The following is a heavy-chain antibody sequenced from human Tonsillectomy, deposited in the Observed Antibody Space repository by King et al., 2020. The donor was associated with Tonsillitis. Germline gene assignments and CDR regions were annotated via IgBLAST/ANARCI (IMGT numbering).Heavy chain of an antibody. J-gene: IGHJ4*02. CDR2: IYYSGST. V-gene: IGHV4-30-4*01. D-gene: IGHD1-14*01. CDR1: GGSISSGDYY. CDR3: ASDPAPLNRPSYFDY. Sequence: VQLQESGPGLVKPSQTLSLTCTVSGGSISSGDYYWSWIRQPPGKGLEWIGCIYYSGSTYYNPSLKSRVTISVDTSKNQFSLKLSSVTAADTAVYYCASDPAPLNRPSYFDYWGQGTLVTVSS.